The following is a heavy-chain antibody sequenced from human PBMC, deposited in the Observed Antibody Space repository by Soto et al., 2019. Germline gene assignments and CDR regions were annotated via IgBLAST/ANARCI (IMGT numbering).Heavy chain of an antibody. D-gene: IGHD6-19*01. V-gene: IGHV6-1*01. CDR3: ARGNSGLRAFDV. CDR1: GDSVSSNSAA. Sequence: PSQTLTLTCAVSGDSVSSNSAAWNSITQSPSRGLEWLGRTYYRSKWYNDYAVSVKSRITINPDTSKNQFSLQLTSVTPEDAAVYYCARGNSGLRAFDVWGQGTMVTVSS. CDR2: TYYRSKWYN. J-gene: IGHJ3*01.